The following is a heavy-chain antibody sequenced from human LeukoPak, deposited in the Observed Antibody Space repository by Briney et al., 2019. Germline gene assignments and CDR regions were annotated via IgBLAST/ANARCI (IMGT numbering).Heavy chain of an antibody. CDR1: GASINSFH. CDR2: IYSSGST. J-gene: IGHJ4*02. CDR3: ARKDGDH. V-gene: IGHV4-4*07. Sequence: SETLSLTCTVSGASINSFHWTWFRQPAGKGLEWIGLIYSSGSTIYNPSLKSRVAMSLDMTKNQLSLKLSSVTAADTAMYYCARKDGDHWGQGTLVTVSS.